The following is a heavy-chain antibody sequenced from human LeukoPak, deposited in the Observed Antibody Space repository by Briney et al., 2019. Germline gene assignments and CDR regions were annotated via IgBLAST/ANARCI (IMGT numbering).Heavy chain of an antibody. CDR1: GFTFSSYA. CDR3: AKGGYAFDI. V-gene: IGHV3-23*01. CDR2: ISGSGGSK. J-gene: IGHJ3*02. Sequence: GGSLRLSCAASGFTFSSYAMSGVRQAPGKGLEWGSFISGSGGSKYYADSVKGRFTISGDNSKNTLYLQMNSLRAEDTAVYYCAKGGYAFDIRGQGTMVTVSS.